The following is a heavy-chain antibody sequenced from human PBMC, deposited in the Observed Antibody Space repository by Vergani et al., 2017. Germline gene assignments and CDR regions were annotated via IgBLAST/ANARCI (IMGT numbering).Heavy chain of an antibody. CDR3: AKVGIVGASGPYYYYGMDV. CDR1: GYTFTSYD. D-gene: IGHD1-26*01. CDR2: MNPNSGNT. J-gene: IGHJ6*02. V-gene: IGHV1-8*01. Sequence: QVQLVQSGAEVKKPGASVKVSCKASGYTFTSYDINWVRQATGQGLEWMGWMNPNSGNTGYAQKFQGRVTMTRNTSISTAYMELSSLRSEDTAVYYCAKVGIVGASGPYYYYGMDVWGQGTTVTVSS.